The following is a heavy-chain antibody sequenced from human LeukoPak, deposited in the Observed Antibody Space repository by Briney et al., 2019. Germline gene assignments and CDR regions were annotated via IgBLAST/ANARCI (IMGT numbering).Heavy chain of an antibody. J-gene: IGHJ3*02. CDR2: IYYSGST. CDR1: GGSISSYY. CDR3: ARPNSHYLGNDAFDI. Sequence: PSETLSLTCTVSGGSISSYYWSWIRQPPGKGLEWIGYIYYSGSTNYNPSLKSRVTISVDTSKNQFSLKLSSVTAADTAVYYCARPNSHYLGNDAFDIWGQGTMVTVSS. D-gene: IGHD4-11*01. V-gene: IGHV4-59*01.